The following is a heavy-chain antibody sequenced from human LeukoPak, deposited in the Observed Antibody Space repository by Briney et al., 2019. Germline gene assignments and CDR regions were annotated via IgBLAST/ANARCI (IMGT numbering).Heavy chain of an antibody. D-gene: IGHD1-26*01. Sequence: GGSLKLSCAASGFTFSGSAIHWVRQSFRKGLEWIGHIDKEKNSYATASAYAVSVEGRFTVSRDDSKNMAFLQMSGLKTEDTALYFCTRDSGTYNWLDPWGQGTLVAVSS. CDR2: IDKEKNSYATAS. V-gene: IGHV3-73*01. CDR1: GFTFSGSA. J-gene: IGHJ5*02. CDR3: TRDSGTYNWLDP.